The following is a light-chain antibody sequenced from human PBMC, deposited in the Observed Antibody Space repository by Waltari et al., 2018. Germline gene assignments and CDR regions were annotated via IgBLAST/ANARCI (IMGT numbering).Light chain of an antibody. CDR1: QGIRSW. V-gene: IGKV1D-16*01. J-gene: IGKJ1*01. Sequence: DIQMTQSPSSLSASVGDKVTITCHASQGIRSWLAWYQQKPGKAPKPLIYAASSLQSGVPSRCSGSGSGTDYTLTISSRQPEDFATYYCQHYDDLPWTFGQGTKVEIK. CDR3: QHYDDLPWT. CDR2: AAS.